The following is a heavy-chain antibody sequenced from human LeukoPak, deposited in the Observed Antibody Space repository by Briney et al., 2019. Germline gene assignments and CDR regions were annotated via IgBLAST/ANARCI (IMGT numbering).Heavy chain of an antibody. CDR3: AYSSSWYGGYYMDV. D-gene: IGHD6-13*01. CDR1: GFTFSSHA. CDR2: ISYDGSNK. J-gene: IGHJ6*03. Sequence: GGSLRLSCAASGFTFSSHAMHWVRQAPGKGLEWVAVISYDGSNKYYADSVKGRFTISRDNSKNTLYLQMNSLRAEDTAVYYCAYSSSWYGGYYMDVWGKGTTVTISS. V-gene: IGHV3-30*04.